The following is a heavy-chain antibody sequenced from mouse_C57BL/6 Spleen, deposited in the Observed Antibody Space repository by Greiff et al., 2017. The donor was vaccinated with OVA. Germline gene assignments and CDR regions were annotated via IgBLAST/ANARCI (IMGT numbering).Heavy chain of an antibody. CDR1: GFTFSSYA. CDR3: AREAAPYGNYDY. J-gene: IGHJ2*01. D-gene: IGHD2-1*01. Sequence: DVKLQESGGGLVKPGGSLKLSCAASGFTFSSYAMSWVRQTPEKRLEWVATISDGGSYTYYPDNVKGRFTISRDNAKNNLYLQMSHLKSEDTAMYYCAREAAPYGNYDYWGQGTTLTVSS. CDR2: ISDGGSYT. V-gene: IGHV5-4*01.